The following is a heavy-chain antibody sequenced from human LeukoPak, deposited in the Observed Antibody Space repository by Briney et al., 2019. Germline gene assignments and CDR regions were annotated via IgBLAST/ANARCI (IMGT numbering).Heavy chain of an antibody. J-gene: IGHJ6*03. Sequence: SETLSLTCTVSGGSISSGSYYWSWIRQPAGKGLEWIGRIYASGSTNYNPSLKSRVTISVDTSKNQFSLKLSSVTAADTAVYYCAGQQLVFYYYYYMDVWGKGTTVTVSS. V-gene: IGHV4-61*02. D-gene: IGHD6-13*01. CDR1: GGSISSGSYY. CDR3: AGQQLVFYYYYYMDV. CDR2: IYASGST.